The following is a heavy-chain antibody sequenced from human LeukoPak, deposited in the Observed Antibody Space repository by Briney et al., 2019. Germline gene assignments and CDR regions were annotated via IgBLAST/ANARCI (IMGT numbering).Heavy chain of an antibody. V-gene: IGHV4-4*07. CDR2: IYTSGST. J-gene: IGHJ4*02. Sequence: SGPTLVNPSETLSLTCTVSGGSISSYYWSWIRQPAGKGLEWIGRIYTSGSTNYNPSLKSRVTMSVDTSKNQFSLKLSSVTAADTAVYYCARAAPQTIFGVVTHKRVYFDYWGQGTLVTVSS. CDR1: GGSISSYY. CDR3: ARAAPQTIFGVVTHKRVYFDY. D-gene: IGHD3-3*01.